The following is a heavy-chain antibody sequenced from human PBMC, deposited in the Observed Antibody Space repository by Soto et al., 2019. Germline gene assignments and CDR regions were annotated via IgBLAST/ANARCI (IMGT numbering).Heavy chain of an antibody. J-gene: IGHJ4*02. CDR1: GFTFSSDA. CDR3: AKGENDYYGSGTYFDY. CDR2: ISASGRTT. D-gene: IGHD3-10*01. Sequence: EVQLLESGGALVQPGGSPRLSCAASGFTFSSDAMSWVRQAPGKGLEWVSGISASGRTTYYADSVKGRFIISRDNSNNTLFLQMNRLRAEDTAIYYCAKGENDYYGSGTYFDYWGQGTLVPVSS. V-gene: IGHV3-23*01.